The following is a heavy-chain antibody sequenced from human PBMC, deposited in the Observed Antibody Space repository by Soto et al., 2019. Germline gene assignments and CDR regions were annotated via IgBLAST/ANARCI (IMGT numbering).Heavy chain of an antibody. CDR2: IYYSGST. CDR3: ASDGIYGSGSYSYYYYGMDV. Sequence: SETLSLTCTVSGGSISSYYWSWIRQPPGKVLEWIGYIYYSGSTNYNPSLKSLVTISVDTSKNQFSLKLSSVTAADTAVYYCASDGIYGSGSYSYYYYGMDVWGQGTTLTASS. D-gene: IGHD3-10*01. CDR1: GGSISSYY. V-gene: IGHV4-59*01. J-gene: IGHJ6*02.